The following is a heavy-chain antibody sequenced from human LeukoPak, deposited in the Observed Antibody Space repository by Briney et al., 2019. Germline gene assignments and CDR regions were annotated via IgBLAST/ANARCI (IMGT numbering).Heavy chain of an antibody. Sequence: SETLSLTCTVSGGSISSYYWSWIRQPPGKGLGGMGFIYNIGSTNYNPSLKSRVTISVDTSKNQFSLKLSSVTAADTAVYYCARHHLLNYDFWSGYPNWFDPWGQGTLVTVSS. V-gene: IGHV4-59*08. J-gene: IGHJ5*02. D-gene: IGHD3-3*01. CDR1: GGSISSYY. CDR2: IYNIGST. CDR3: ARHHLLNYDFWSGYPNWFDP.